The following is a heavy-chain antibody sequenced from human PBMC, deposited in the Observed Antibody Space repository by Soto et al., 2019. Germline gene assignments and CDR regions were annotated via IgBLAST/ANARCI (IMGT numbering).Heavy chain of an antibody. J-gene: IGHJ6*02. D-gene: IGHD2-8*01. CDR2: IYYSGST. Sequence: QVQLQESGPGLVKPSQTLSLTCTVSVGSISSCGYYWSWISQHPGKGLEWSGYIYYSGSTYYNPSLKSRVTISVDTSKNQFPLKLSSVTAADTAVYYCARDSLPYCTTGVCYHWYYGRDGWGQGTTVTVSS. V-gene: IGHV4-31*03. CDR1: VGSISSCGYY. CDR3: ARDSLPYCTTGVCYHWYYGRDG.